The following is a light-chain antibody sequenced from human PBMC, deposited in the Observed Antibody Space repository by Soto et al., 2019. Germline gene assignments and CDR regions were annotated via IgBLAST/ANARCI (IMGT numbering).Light chain of an antibody. CDR1: SSDVWTYNL. CDR2: AVN. V-gene: IGLV2-23*02. J-gene: IGLJ2*01. Sequence: QSVLTQPASVSGSPGQSITISCTGTSSDVWTYNLVSWYQQHPDKAPKVVIYAVNKRPSGVSNCFSGSKSGNTASLTISGLQAEDEADYYCCSYAGSSTFVVFGGGTKLTVL. CDR3: CSYAGSSTFVV.